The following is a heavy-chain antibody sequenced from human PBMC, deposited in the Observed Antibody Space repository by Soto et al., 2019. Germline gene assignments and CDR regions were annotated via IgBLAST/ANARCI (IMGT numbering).Heavy chain of an antibody. V-gene: IGHV4-39*02. CDR2: IFYTGTT. CDR3: ARLVVVAPVANA. Sequence: SETQSHTYSLPDGYIIYNSYYWGWIRQPPGKGLEWVGGIFYTGTTYYSPSLKDRVTISVDTSKNSFSLNLTSVTAADTAVYFCARLVVVAPVANAWGQGTLVTVSS. J-gene: IGHJ5*02. D-gene: IGHD2-2*01. CDR1: DGYIIYNSYY.